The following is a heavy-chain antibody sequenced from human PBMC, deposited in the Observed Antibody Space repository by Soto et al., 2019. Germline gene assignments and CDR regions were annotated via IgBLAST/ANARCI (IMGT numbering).Heavy chain of an antibody. CDR2: IYYSGST. J-gene: IGHJ6*02. V-gene: IGHV4-30-4*01. Sequence: PSETLSLTCTVSGGSISSGDYYWSWIRQPPGKGLEWIGYIYYSGSTYYNPSLKSRVTISVDTSKNQFSLKLSSVTAADTAVYYCARRTNRLQPRYYYYGMDVWGQGTTVTVSS. CDR1: GGSISSGDYY. D-gene: IGHD4-4*01. CDR3: ARRTNRLQPRYYYYGMDV.